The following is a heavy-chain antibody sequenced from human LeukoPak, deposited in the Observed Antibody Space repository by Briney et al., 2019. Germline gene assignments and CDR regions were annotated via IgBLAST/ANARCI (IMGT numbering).Heavy chain of an antibody. CDR2: IIPIFGTA. J-gene: IGHJ3*02. CDR1: GGTFSSYA. Sequence: SVKVSCKASGGTFSSYAISWERQAPGQGLEWMGGIIPIFGTANYAQKFQGRVTITTDESTSTAYMELSSLRSEDTAVYYCARATYGGNNDAFDIWGQGTMVTVSS. D-gene: IGHD4-23*01. CDR3: ARATYGGNNDAFDI. V-gene: IGHV1-69*05.